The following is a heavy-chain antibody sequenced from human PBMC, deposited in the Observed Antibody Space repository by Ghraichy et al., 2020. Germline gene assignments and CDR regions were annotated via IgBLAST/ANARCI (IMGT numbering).Heavy chain of an antibody. CDR1: GFSFSSYA. CDR2: LSGGGAST. V-gene: IGHV3-23*01. D-gene: IGHD1-26*01. Sequence: GGSLRLSCAASGFSFSSYAMSWVRQAPGKGLEWVSALSGGGASTYYAESVRGRFTVSRDNSKNTLYLQMNSLRAEDTAVYYCAKLVVGATSPFDYWGQGTLVTVSS. J-gene: IGHJ4*02. CDR3: AKLVVGATSPFDY.